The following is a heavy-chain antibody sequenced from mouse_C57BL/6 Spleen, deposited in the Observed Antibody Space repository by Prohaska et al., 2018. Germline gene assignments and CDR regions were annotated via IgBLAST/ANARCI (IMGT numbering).Heavy chain of an antibody. CDR3: MRYGNYWYFDV. V-gene: IGHV11-2*01. Sequence: EVQLLETGGGLVQPGGSRGLSCEGSGFTFSGFWMSWVRQTPGKTLEWIGDINSDGSAMNYAPSIKERFTIFRDNDKSTLYLQMSNVRSEDTATYFCMRYGNYWYFDVWGTGTTVTVSS. CDR1: GFTFSGFW. J-gene: IGHJ1*03. D-gene: IGHD2-1*01. CDR2: INSDGSAM.